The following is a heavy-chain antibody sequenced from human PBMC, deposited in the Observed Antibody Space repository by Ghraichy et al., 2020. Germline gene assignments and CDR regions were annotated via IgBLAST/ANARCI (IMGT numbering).Heavy chain of an antibody. V-gene: IGHV4-59*01. J-gene: IGHJ3*02. CDR2: IYYSGST. CDR1: GGSISSYY. Sequence: SETLSLTCTVSGGSISSYYWSWIRQPPGKGLEWIGYIYYSGSTNYNPSLKSRVTISVDTSKNQFSLQLSSVTAADTAVYYCARGGAVVTPDAFDIWGQGTMVTVSS. D-gene: IGHD4-23*01. CDR3: ARGGAVVTPDAFDI.